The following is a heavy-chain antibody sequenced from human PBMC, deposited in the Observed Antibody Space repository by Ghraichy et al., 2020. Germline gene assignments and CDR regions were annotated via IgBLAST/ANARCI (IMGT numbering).Heavy chain of an antibody. CDR1: GFTFSNYA. CDR2: IGGSGGRT. CDR3: AKSYDDSRTYFDC. Sequence: GGSLRLSCAASGFTFSNYAMSWVRQAPGKGLEWVSGIGGSGGRTYYADSVKGRFTISRDTSENTLYLQMNSLRAEDTAVYYCAKSYDDSRTYFDCWGQGTLVTVSS. J-gene: IGHJ4*02. V-gene: IGHV3-23*01. D-gene: IGHD3-22*01.